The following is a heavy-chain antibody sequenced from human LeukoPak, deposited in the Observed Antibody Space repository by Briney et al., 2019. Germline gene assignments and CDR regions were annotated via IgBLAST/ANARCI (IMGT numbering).Heavy chain of an antibody. CDR3: AKSVGYDFWSGYY. D-gene: IGHD3-3*01. Sequence: GESLKISCKGSGYSFTSHWIGWVRQAPGKGLEWVSAISGSGGSTYYADSVKGRFTISRDNSKNTLYLQMNSLRAEDTAVYYCAKSVGYDFWSGYYWGQGTLVTVSS. V-gene: IGHV3-23*01. CDR1: GYSFTSHW. J-gene: IGHJ4*02. CDR2: ISGSGGST.